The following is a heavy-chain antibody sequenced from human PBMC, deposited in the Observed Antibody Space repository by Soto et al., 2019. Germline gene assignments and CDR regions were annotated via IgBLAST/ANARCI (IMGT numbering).Heavy chain of an antibody. D-gene: IGHD3-16*02. CDR1: GFTFDDYA. V-gene: IGHV3-9*01. CDR2: ISWNSGSI. J-gene: IGHJ3*02. Sequence: GGSLRLSCAASGFTFDDYAMHWVRQAPGKGLEWVSGISWNSGSIGYADSVKGRFTISRDNAKNSLYLQMNSLRAEDTALYYCAKDKFMITFGGVIATDAFDIWGQGTMVTVSS. CDR3: AKDKFMITFGGVIATDAFDI.